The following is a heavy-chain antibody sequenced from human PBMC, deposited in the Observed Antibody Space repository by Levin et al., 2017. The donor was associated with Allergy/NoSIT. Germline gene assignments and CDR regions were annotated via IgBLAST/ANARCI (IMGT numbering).Heavy chain of an antibody. CDR1: GFTFSSYG. Sequence: LSLTCAASGFTFSSYGMHWVRQAPGKGLEWVAVIWYDGSNKYYADSVKGRFTISRDNSKNTLYLQMNSLRAEDTAVYYCATSYTLAAAGTSPPWDYYYGMDVWGQGTTVTVSS. J-gene: IGHJ6*02. CDR2: IWYDGSNK. V-gene: IGHV3-33*01. CDR3: ATSYTLAAAGTSPPWDYYYGMDV. D-gene: IGHD6-13*01.